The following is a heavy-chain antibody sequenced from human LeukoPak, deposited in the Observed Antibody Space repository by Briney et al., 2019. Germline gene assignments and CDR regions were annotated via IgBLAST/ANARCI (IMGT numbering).Heavy chain of an antibody. CDR3: ARGTDPEYYFDY. CDR2: IYYSGRT. CDR1: GGSISSGGYY. D-gene: IGHD1-14*01. V-gene: IGHV4-31*03. J-gene: IGHJ4*02. Sequence: SETLSLTCTVSGGSISSGGYYWSWIRQHPGTVLEWIGYIYYSGRTYYNPSLKSRVTISVDTSKNQFSLKLSSVTAADTAVYYCARGTDPEYYFDYWGQGTLVTVSS.